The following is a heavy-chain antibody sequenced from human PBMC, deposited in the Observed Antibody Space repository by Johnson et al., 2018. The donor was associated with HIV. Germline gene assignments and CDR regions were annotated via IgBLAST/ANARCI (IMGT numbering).Heavy chain of an antibody. CDR1: GFTFNTYA. V-gene: IGHV3-64*07. J-gene: IGHJ3*02. Sequence: VQLMESGGGLVQPGGSLRLSCAASGFTFNTYAMHWVRQAPGKGLEYVSAISRDGGSTFYADSVKDRFTIFRDNSKNTLYLQMNSLRAEDTAVYYCALSGSSVVVAFDIWGQGTMVTVSS. CDR2: ISRDGGST. D-gene: IGHD6-6*01. CDR3: ALSGSSVVVAFDI.